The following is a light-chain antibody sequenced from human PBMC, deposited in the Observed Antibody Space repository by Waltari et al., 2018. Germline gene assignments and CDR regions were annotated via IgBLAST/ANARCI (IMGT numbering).Light chain of an antibody. CDR1: QSISTL. Sequence: DIQMTQSPSTLSASVGDRVTITCRASQSISTLLAWYQQKPGKAPKLLIYKASSLESGVPSTFSGSGSGTEFTLTISSLQPDDFATYYCQQYNTYRLTFGGGTKVEIK. J-gene: IGKJ4*01. CDR2: KAS. CDR3: QQYNTYRLT. V-gene: IGKV1-5*03.